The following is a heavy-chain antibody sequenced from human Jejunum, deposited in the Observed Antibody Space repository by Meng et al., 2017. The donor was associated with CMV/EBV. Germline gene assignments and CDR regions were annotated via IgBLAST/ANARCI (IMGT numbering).Heavy chain of an antibody. D-gene: IGHD4-17*01. CDR3: ARGNYGFDY. CDR1: GCPCGAYY. J-gene: IGHJ4*02. CDR2: ITGSGDII. V-gene: IGHV3-11*01. Sequence: LRLACAASGCPCGAYYMTWDRQAQGKGLEWVSYITGSGDIIYYADSVKGRFTISRDNAKSSLYLEINSLRAEDTAVYYCARGNYGFDYWGQGTLVTVSS.